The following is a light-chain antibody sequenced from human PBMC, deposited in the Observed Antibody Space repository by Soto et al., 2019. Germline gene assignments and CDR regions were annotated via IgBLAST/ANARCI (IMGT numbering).Light chain of an antibody. CDR3: HVWDSTSDHVV. CDR2: DDS. Sequence: SYELTQPPSVSVAPGQTARITCGGNNIGSKSVHWYQQKPGQAPVVVVYDDSDRPSGIPERFSGSNSGNTATLIISRVEAGDEADYYCHVWDSTSDHVVFGGGTKVTVL. V-gene: IGLV3-21*02. J-gene: IGLJ2*01. CDR1: NIGSKS.